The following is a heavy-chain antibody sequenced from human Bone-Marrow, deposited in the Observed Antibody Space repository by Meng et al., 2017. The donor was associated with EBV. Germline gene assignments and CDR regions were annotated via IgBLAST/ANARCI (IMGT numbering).Heavy chain of an antibody. D-gene: IGHD3-22*01. J-gene: IGHJ2*01. Sequence: VELSAWGDGLVKPSETLSLTCAVYGGSFSGYYWSWIRQPPGKGLEWIGEINHSGSTNYNPSLKSRVTISVDTSKNQFSLKLSSVTAADTAVYYCARGPPPYYYDSSGYYELDWYFDLWGRGTLVTVSS. V-gene: IGHV4-34*02. CDR2: INHSGST. CDR3: ARGPPPYYYDSSGYYELDWYFDL. CDR1: GGSFSGYY.